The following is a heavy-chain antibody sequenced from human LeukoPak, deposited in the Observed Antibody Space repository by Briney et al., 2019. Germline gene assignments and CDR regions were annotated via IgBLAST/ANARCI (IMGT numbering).Heavy chain of an antibody. Sequence: SETLSLTCTVSGCSFSSYNWSWIRQPPGKGLEWIGYIYYSGSTKYNPSLKSRVTISVRFSKYRFSLKLSSVTATDTAVYECATQDEWAAKVTSYCDGKDVWGQGTTVTVSS. CDR3: ATQDEWAAKVTSYCDGKDV. CDR2: IYYSGST. J-gene: IGHJ6*02. CDR1: GCSFSSYN. V-gene: IGHV4-59*08. D-gene: IGHD5-18*01.